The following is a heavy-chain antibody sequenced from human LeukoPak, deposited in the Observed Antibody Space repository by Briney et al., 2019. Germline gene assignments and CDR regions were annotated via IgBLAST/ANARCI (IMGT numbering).Heavy chain of an antibody. Sequence: SETLSLTCAVSGGSISSSNWWSWVRQPPGKGLEWIGEIYHSGSTNYNPSLKSRVTISVDKSKNQFSLKLSSVTAADTAVYYCARVQIPRFDWLPRSWFDPWGQGTLVTVSS. CDR1: GGSISSSNW. J-gene: IGHJ5*02. CDR3: ARVQIPRFDWLPRSWFDP. D-gene: IGHD3-9*01. CDR2: IYHSGST. V-gene: IGHV4-4*02.